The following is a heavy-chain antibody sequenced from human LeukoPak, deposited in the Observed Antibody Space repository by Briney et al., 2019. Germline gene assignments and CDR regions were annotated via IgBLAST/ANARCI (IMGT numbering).Heavy chain of an antibody. CDR1: GYSISSGYY. CDR3: ARDRLAAALDGYYYYMDV. D-gene: IGHD6-13*01. J-gene: IGHJ6*03. CDR2: IYHSGST. V-gene: IGHV4-38-2*02. Sequence: SETLSLTCTVSGYSISSGYYWGWIRQPPGKGLEWIGSIYHSGSTYYNPSLKSRVTISVDTSKNQFSLKLSSVTAADTAVYYCARDRLAAALDGYYYYMDVWGKGTTVTVSS.